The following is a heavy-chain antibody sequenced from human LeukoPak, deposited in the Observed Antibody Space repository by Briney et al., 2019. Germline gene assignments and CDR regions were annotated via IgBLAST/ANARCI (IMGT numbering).Heavy chain of an antibody. D-gene: IGHD6-19*01. J-gene: IGHJ4*02. CDR2: INSDGSYT. CDR3: ARPGIAVTGDY. CDR1: GFXFSSYW. V-gene: IGHV3-74*01. Sequence: GGSLRLSCAASGFXFSSYWMHWVRQAPGKGLVWVSRINSDGSYTGYADSVKGRFTISRDNAKNTVYLQMNSLRAEDTAVYYCARPGIAVTGDYWGQGILVTVSS.